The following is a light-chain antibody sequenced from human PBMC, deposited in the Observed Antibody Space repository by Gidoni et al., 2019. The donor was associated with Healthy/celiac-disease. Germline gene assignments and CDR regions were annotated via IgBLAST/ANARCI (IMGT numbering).Light chain of an antibody. CDR3: KQSYSTPLT. CDR2: AAS. CDR1: QSISSY. V-gene: IGKV1-39*01. J-gene: IGKJ4*01. Sequence: DIQMTQSPSSLSASVGDRVTITCRASQSISSYLNWYQQKPGKAPKLLIYAASSLQSGVPSRFSGSGSGTDFTLTISSLQPEDFATYYCKQSYSTPLTFXGXTKVEIK.